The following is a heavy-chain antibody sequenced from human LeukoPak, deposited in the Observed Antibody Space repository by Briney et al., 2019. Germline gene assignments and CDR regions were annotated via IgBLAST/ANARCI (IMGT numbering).Heavy chain of an antibody. J-gene: IGHJ3*02. D-gene: IGHD2-21*02. V-gene: IGHV5-51*01. CDR1: GYSFTTYW. CDR2: IIRGVSDA. Sequence: GESLKISCTGFGYSFTTYWIGWVRQMPGKGLEWMGIIIRGVSDARYSPSLQGQVTISVDKSISTAYLQWSSLKASDTAMYYCARQGRIVVVTTTHDAFDIWGQGTMVTVSS. CDR3: ARQGRIVVVTTTHDAFDI.